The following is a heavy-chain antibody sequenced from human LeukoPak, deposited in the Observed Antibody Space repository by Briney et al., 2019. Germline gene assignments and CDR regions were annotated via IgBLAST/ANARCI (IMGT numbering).Heavy chain of an antibody. J-gene: IGHJ6*02. V-gene: IGHV3-21*01. D-gene: IGHD2-21*02. CDR3: ARDRTRAYCGGDCYLYYYGMDV. CDR1: GFTFSSYS. Sequence: GGSLRLSCAASGFTFSSYSMNWVRQAPGKGLEWVSSISSSSSYIYYADSVKGRFTISRDNAKNSLYLQMNSLRAEDTAVYYCARDRTRAYCGGDCYLYYYGMDVWGQGTTVTVSS. CDR2: ISSSSSYI.